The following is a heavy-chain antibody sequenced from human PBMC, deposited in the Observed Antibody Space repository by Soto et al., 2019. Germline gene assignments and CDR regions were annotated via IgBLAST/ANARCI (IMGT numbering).Heavy chain of an antibody. CDR3: ARDLPSTGYYDY. J-gene: IGHJ4*02. CDR1: GYTFTSYA. V-gene: IGHV1-3*01. Sequence: ASVKVSCKASGYTFTSYAIHWVRQAPGQRPEWMGWTNAGNGDTKCSQKFQGRVTITRDTSASTAYMELSSLGSEDTAVYYCARDLPSTGYYDYWGQGTLVTVSS. CDR2: TNAGNGDT.